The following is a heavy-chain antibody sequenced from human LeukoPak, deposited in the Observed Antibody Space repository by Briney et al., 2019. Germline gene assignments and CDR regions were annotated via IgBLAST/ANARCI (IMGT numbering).Heavy chain of an antibody. CDR3: ARLHSSGWPSDY. CDR1: GDSISSYY. V-gene: IGHV4-39*07. J-gene: IGHJ4*02. D-gene: IGHD6-19*01. CDR2: IYYSGST. Sequence: SETLSLTCTVSGDSISSYYWGWIRQPPGKGLEWIGSIYYSGSTYYNPSLKSRVTISVDTSKNQFSLKLSSVTAADTAVYYCARLHSSGWPSDYWGQGTLVTVSS.